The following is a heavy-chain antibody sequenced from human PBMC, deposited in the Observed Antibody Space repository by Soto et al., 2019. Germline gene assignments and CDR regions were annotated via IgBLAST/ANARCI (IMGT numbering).Heavy chain of an antibody. CDR1: GYTFTGYY. D-gene: IGHD7-27*01. Sequence: ASVKVSCKASGYTFTGYYMHWVRQAPGQGLEWMGWINPNSGGTNYAQKFQGRVTMTRDTSISTAYMELSRLRSDDTAVYYCARKTGIGDWFDPWGQGTLVTVSS. V-gene: IGHV1-2*02. J-gene: IGHJ5*02. CDR3: ARKTGIGDWFDP. CDR2: INPNSGGT.